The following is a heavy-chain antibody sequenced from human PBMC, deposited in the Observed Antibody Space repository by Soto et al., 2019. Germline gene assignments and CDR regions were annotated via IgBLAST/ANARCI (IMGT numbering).Heavy chain of an antibody. D-gene: IGHD2-15*01. CDR1: GFTFSNAW. V-gene: IGHV3-15*01. CDR3: TGDCSGGSCYSEIDY. Sequence: GGSLRLSCAASGFTFSNAWMSWVRQAPGKGLEWVGRIKSKTDGGTTDYAAPVKGRFTISRDDSKNTLYLQMNSLKTEDTAVYYCTGDCSGGSCYSEIDYWGQGTLVTVSS. J-gene: IGHJ4*02. CDR2: IKSKTDGGTT.